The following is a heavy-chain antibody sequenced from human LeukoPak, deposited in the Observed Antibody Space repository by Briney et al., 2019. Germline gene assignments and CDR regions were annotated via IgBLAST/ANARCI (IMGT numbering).Heavy chain of an antibody. V-gene: IGHV3-13*01. CDR1: GFTCSRYD. D-gene: IGHD6-19*01. Sequence: PGGSLRLSCAASGFTCSRYDMQWVRQAPGKGLGWVSTFGAAGDTYYSESAKGRFTISREDAKNSVYLQMNSLRGGDTAVYYCVRENVLAVAGTNYYYGMDVWGLGTTVTVSS. J-gene: IGHJ6*02. CDR3: VRENVLAVAGTNYYYGMDV. CDR2: FGAAGDT.